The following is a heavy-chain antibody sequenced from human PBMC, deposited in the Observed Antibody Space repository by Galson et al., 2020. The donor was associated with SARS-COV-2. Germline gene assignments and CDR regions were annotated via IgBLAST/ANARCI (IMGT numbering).Heavy chain of an antibody. D-gene: IGHD1-26*01. CDR3: ARLVATQLDY. CDR2: IYYSGST. V-gene: IGHV4-39*01. Sequence: SETLSLTCTVSGGSISSSSYYWGWIRQPPGKGLEWIGSIYYSGSTYYNPSLKSRVTISVDTSKNQFSLKLSSVTAADTAVYYCARLVATQLDYWGQGTLVTVSS. CDR1: GGSISSSSYY. J-gene: IGHJ4*02.